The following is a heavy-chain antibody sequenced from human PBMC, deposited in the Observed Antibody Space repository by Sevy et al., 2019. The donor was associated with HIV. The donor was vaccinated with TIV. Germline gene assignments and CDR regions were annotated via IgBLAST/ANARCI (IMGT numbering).Heavy chain of an antibody. CDR1: GFTFNYYF. CDR3: VRDGLASATDFDY. D-gene: IGHD2-15*01. CDR2: IKEDGSDK. Sequence: GGSLRLSCAASGFTFNYYFMNWVRQAPGKGLEWVANIKEDGSDKYYGDSVKGRFSLSRDNAKNSLYLQMDSLRAEDTAVYYCVRDGLASATDFDYWGQGTLVTVSS. V-gene: IGHV3-7*01. J-gene: IGHJ4*02.